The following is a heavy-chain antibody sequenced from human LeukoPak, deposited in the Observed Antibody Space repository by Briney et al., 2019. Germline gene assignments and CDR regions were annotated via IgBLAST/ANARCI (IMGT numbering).Heavy chain of an antibody. CDR2: TSGSGSTI. Sequence: GGSLRLSCAASGFTFSDCAMSWVRQAPGKGLEWVSYTSGSGSTIYYAESVKGRFTISTDNATNSLYLQMNSLRAEDAALYYSATVAVYGDVAFDYWGQGTLVTVSS. CDR3: ATVAVYGDVAFDY. CDR1: GFTFSDCA. V-gene: IGHV3-11*04. J-gene: IGHJ4*02. D-gene: IGHD4-17*01.